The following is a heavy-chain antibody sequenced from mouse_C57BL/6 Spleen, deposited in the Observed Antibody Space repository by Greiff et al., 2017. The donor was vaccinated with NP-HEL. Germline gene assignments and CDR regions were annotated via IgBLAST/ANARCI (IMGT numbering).Heavy chain of an antibody. CDR3: TRGGNYGHYAMDY. CDR2: ISSGGDYI. Sequence: EVQGVESGEGLVKPGGSLKLSCAASGFTFSSYAMSWVRQTPEKRLEWVAYISSGGDYIYYADTVKGRFTISRDNARNTLYLQMSSLKSEDTAMYYCTRGGNYGHYAMDYWGQGTSVTVSS. CDR1: GFTFSSYA. J-gene: IGHJ4*01. V-gene: IGHV5-9-1*02. D-gene: IGHD2-1*01.